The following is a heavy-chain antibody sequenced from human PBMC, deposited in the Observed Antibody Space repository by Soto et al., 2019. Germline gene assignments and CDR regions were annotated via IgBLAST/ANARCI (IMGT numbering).Heavy chain of an antibody. Sequence: SSETLSLTCAVYGGSFSGYYWSWIRQPPGKGLEWIGEINHSGSTNYNPSLKSRVTISVDTSKNQFSLKLSSVTAADTAVYYCASYGCPTIRDYMEVWGKGTSVTVSS. CDR1: GGSFSGYY. CDR3: ASYGCPTIRDYMEV. V-gene: IGHV4-34*01. J-gene: IGHJ6*03. CDR2: INHSGST. D-gene: IGHD3-10*01.